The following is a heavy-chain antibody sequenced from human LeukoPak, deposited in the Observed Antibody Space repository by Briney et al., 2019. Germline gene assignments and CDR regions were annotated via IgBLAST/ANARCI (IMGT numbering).Heavy chain of an antibody. Sequence: SQTLSLTCGISGDSVSSKSVWNWIRQSPSRGLEWPGRVYYRSKWSKNYAVSVKSRITINPDTSTNQFSLQLSSVTAEDTAVYYCARGDQDFDFWGQGTLVTVSS. CDR1: GDSVSSKSV. V-gene: IGHV6-1*01. CDR3: ARGDQDFDF. CDR2: VYYRSKWSK. D-gene: IGHD5-24*01. J-gene: IGHJ4*02.